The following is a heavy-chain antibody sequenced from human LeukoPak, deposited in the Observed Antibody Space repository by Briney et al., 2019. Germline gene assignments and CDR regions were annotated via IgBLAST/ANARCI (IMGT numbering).Heavy chain of an antibody. CDR2: IYPGDSDT. CDR3: ARPGRGGYYDSSGFEPYYFDY. CDR1: GYSFTSYW. Sequence: GESLKISCKGSGYSFTSYWIGWVRQMPGKGLEWMGIIYPGDSDTRYSPSFQGQVTISADKSISTAYLQWSSLKASDTAMYYCARPGRGGYYDSSGFEPYYFDYWGQGTLVTASS. D-gene: IGHD3-22*01. V-gene: IGHV5-51*01. J-gene: IGHJ4*02.